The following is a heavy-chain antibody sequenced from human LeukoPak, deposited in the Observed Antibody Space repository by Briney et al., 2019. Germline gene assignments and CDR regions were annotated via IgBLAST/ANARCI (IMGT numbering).Heavy chain of an antibody. CDR1: GFTFSSYW. CDR3: ARVLGSGYTNFDY. CDR2: IKQDGSEK. D-gene: IGHD3-22*01. V-gene: IGHV3-7*01. Sequence: GGSLRLSCAASGFTFSSYWMSWVRQAPEKGLEWVANIKQDGSEKYHVDSVKGRFTISRDNAKNSLYLQMNSLRAEDTAVYYCARVLGSGYTNFDYWGQGTLVTVSS. J-gene: IGHJ4*02.